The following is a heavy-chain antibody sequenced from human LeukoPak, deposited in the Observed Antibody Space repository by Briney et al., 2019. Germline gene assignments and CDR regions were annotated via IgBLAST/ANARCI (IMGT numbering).Heavy chain of an antibody. J-gene: IGHJ5*02. D-gene: IGHD1-26*01. CDR2: IFHSGST. V-gene: IGHV4-38-2*01. Sequence: KTSETLSLTCAVSGYSISSGYYWGWIRQTPGKGLEWIGSIFHSGSTYYSPSLKSRVTISVDTSKNQFSLKLSSVTAADTAVYYCAGPFRGSYDWFDPWGQGILVTVSS. CDR3: AGPFRGSYDWFDP. CDR1: GYSISSGYY.